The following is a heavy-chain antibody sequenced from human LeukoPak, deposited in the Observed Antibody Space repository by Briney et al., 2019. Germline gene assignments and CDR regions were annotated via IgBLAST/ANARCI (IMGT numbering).Heavy chain of an antibody. J-gene: IGHJ6*03. Sequence: ASVKVSCKASGYTFTSYYMHWVRQAPGQGLEWMGIINPSGGSTSYAQKFQGRVTMTRDMSTSTVYMELSSLRSEGTAVYYCARDMAYCGGDCSRWYYYYYMDVWGKGTTVTVSS. D-gene: IGHD2-21*02. CDR1: GYTFTSYY. CDR2: INPSGGST. V-gene: IGHV1-46*01. CDR3: ARDMAYCGGDCSRWYYYYYMDV.